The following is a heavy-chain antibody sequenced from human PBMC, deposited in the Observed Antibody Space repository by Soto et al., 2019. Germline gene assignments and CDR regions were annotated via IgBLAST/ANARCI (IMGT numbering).Heavy chain of an antibody. CDR1: GYTLTELS. Sequence: ASVKVSCKVSGYTLTELSMHWVRQAPGKGLEWMGGFDPEDGETIYAQKFQGRVTMTRNTSISTAYMELSSLRSEDTAVYYCARITFGGVIVLAYYFDYWGQGTLVTVSS. J-gene: IGHJ4*02. D-gene: IGHD3-16*02. CDR2: FDPEDGET. V-gene: IGHV1-24*01. CDR3: ARITFGGVIVLAYYFDY.